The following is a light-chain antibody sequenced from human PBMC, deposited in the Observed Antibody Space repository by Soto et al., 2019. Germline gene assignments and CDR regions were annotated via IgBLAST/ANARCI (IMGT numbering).Light chain of an antibody. CDR3: QQYYSTPGLT. CDR2: AAS. V-gene: IGKV1-8*01. J-gene: IGKJ4*01. CDR1: QGISSY. Sequence: AIRMTQSPSSFSASTGDRVTITCRASQGISSYLAWYQQKPGKAPKLLIYAASTLQSGVPSRFSGSGSGTDFTLTISCLQSEDFATYYCQQYYSTPGLTFGGGTKVEVK.